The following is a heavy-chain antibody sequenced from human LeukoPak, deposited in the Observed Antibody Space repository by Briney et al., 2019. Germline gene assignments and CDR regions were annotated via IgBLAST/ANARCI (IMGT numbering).Heavy chain of an antibody. CDR1: GYTFTSYG. V-gene: IGHV1-18*04. CDR2: ISAYNGNT. CDR3: ARGGNTVTTTVSPFDY. J-gene: IGHJ4*02. D-gene: IGHD4-17*01. Sequence: ASVKVCCKASGYTFTSYGISWVRQAPGQGLEWMGWISAYNGNTNYAQKLQGRVTMTTDTSTSTAYMELRSLRSDDTAVYYCARGGNTVTTTVSPFDYWGQGTLVTVSS.